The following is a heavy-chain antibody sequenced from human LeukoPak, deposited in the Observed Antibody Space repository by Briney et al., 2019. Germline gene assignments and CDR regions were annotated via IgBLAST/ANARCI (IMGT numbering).Heavy chain of an antibody. CDR2: IYYSGST. Sequence: SETLSLTCTVSGGSISSYYWSWIRQPPGKGLEWIGYIYYSGSTNYNPSLKNRVTISGDTSKNQFSLKLRSVTAADTAVYYCARDRSSYMDVWGKGTTVTISS. V-gene: IGHV4-59*01. J-gene: IGHJ6*03. CDR1: GGSISSYY. CDR3: ARDRSSYMDV. D-gene: IGHD3-10*01.